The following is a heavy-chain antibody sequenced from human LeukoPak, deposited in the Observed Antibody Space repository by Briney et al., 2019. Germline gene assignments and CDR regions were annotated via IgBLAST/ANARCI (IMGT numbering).Heavy chain of an antibody. J-gene: IGHJ4*02. Sequence: SETLSLTCTVSGASMRRYYWNWIRQAPAKGLEWIGFISYSGYTSYSPSLTSRFGISVDTSKRQFSLRLSSMATADTAIYYCARGRNDNGGMFFDSWAQGNLVTVSS. CDR3: ARGRNDNGGMFFDS. CDR1: GASMRRYY. D-gene: IGHD4-23*01. V-gene: IGHV4-59*01. CDR2: ISYSGYT.